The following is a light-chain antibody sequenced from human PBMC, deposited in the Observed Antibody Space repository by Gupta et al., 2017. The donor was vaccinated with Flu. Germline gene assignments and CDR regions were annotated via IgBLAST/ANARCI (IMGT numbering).Light chain of an antibody. Sequence: SALTQPPSASGSPEQSVTISCTGTSSDVGGYDSVSWYQQYPGKTPNLVIYDVHRRPSGVPDRFSGSKSGNTASLTVSGLQSEDEADYYCSSYAGRNTLIFGGGSALTVL. CDR2: DVH. CDR3: SSYAGRNTLI. CDR1: SSDVGGYDS. V-gene: IGLV2-8*01. J-gene: IGLJ2*01.